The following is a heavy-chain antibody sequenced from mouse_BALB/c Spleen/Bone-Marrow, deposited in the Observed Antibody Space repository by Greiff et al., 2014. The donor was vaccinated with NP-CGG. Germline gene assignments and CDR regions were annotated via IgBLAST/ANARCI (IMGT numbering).Heavy chain of an antibody. V-gene: IGHV2-6-7*01. J-gene: IGHJ4*01. CDR2: IWGDGST. Sequence: VMLVESGPGLVAPSQSLSITCTVSGFSLTGYGVNWVRQPPGKGLEWLGMIWGDGSTDYNSALKSRLSISKDNSKSQVFLKMNSLQTDDTARYYCARGEDYDNHYAMDYWGQGTSATVSS. CDR3: ARGEDYDNHYAMDY. D-gene: IGHD2-4*01. CDR1: GFSLTGYG.